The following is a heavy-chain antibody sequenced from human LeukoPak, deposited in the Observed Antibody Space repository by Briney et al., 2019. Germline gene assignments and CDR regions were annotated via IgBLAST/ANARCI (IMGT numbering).Heavy chain of an antibody. Sequence: SETLSLTCTVSGGSISSYYWSWIRQPPGKGLEWIGYIYYSGSTNYNPSLKSRAVISVDTSKNQFFLKLRSVTAADTAVYYCARELRDGYNEYYFDYWGQGALVTVSS. V-gene: IGHV4-59*12. CDR1: GGSISSYY. J-gene: IGHJ4*02. CDR3: ARELRDGYNEYYFDY. D-gene: IGHD5-24*01. CDR2: IYYSGST.